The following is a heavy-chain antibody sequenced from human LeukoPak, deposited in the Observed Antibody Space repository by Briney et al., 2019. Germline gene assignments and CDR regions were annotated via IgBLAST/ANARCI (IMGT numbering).Heavy chain of an antibody. Sequence: GGSLRLSCAASGFTFISSDMNWVRQAPGKGLEGVAVISYDGSNKYYADSVKGRFTISRDNSKNTLYLQMNSLRAEDTAVYYCAKDLPDSRELLTGHWFDPWGQGTLVTVSS. J-gene: IGHJ5*02. V-gene: IGHV3-30*18. CDR2: ISYDGSNK. CDR3: AKDLPDSRELLTGHWFDP. D-gene: IGHD1-26*01. CDR1: GFTFISSD.